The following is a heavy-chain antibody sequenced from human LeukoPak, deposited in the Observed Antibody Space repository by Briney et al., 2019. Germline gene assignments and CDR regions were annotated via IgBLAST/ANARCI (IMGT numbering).Heavy chain of an antibody. V-gene: IGHV4-39*01. D-gene: IGHD6-19*01. CDR1: GGSISSSSYY. Sequence: PSETLSLTCTVSGGSISSSSYYWGWIRQPPGKGLEWIGSIYQSGSTYYNPSLKSRVTISVDTSKNQFSLKLSSVTAADTAVYYCARHSFSSGWKSFDYWGQGTLVTVSS. CDR2: IYQSGST. CDR3: ARHSFSSGWKSFDY. J-gene: IGHJ4*02.